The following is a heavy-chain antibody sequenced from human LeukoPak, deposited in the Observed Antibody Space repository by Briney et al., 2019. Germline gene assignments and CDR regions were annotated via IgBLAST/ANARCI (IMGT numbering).Heavy chain of an antibody. CDR1: GFTFSTYS. CDR3: ATSPPAVRGIDNAFDI. V-gene: IGHV3-21*01. J-gene: IGHJ3*02. D-gene: IGHD3-10*01. CDR2: ISGSSSHI. Sequence: GGSLRLSCAASGFTFSTYSLHWVRQAPGQGLEWVSSISGSSSHIFYADSMRGRFTISRDNAKNSLYLQMNSLRAEDTAVYYCATSPPAVRGIDNAFDIWGQGTMVTVSS.